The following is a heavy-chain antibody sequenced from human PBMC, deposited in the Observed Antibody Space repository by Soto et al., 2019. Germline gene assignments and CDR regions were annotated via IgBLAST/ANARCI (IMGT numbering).Heavy chain of an antibody. D-gene: IGHD6-13*01. CDR1: GGSISSSNW. J-gene: IGHJ6*02. V-gene: IGHV4-4*02. CDR2: IYHSGST. Sequence: SETLSLSCAVTGGSISSSNWWSWVRQPPGKGLEWIGEIYHSGSTNYNPSLKSRVTISVDKSKNQFSLKLSSVTAADMAVYYCARIRGYKGGSWQYYYYYYGMDVWGQGTTVT. CDR3: ARIRGYKGGSWQYYYYYYGMDV.